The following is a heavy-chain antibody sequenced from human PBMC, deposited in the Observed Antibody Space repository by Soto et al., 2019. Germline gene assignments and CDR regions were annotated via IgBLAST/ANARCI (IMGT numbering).Heavy chain of an antibody. CDR3: AREARTLDWYLDL. D-gene: IGHD6-6*01. CDR2: IYHSGST. CDR1: GGSISSSNW. J-gene: IGHJ2*01. V-gene: IGHV4-4*02. Sequence: SETLSLTCAASGGSISSSNWWSWVRQPPGKGLEWIGEIYHSGSTNYNPSLKSRVTISVDKSKNQCSLKLRSVTAADTAVYYCAREARTLDWYLDLWGRGTLVTVSS.